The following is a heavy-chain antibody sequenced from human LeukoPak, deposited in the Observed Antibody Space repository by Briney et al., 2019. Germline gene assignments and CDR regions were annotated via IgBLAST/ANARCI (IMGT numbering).Heavy chain of an antibody. CDR3: ARARHCSSTSCFMFGDYYYYMDV. Sequence: SETLSLTCAVYGGSFSGYYWSWIRQPPGKGLEWIGEINHSGSTNYNPSLKSRVPISVDTSKNQSSLKLSSVTAADTAVYYCARARHCSSTSCFMFGDYYYYMDVWGKGTTVTVSS. D-gene: IGHD2-2*01. CDR2: INHSGST. V-gene: IGHV4-34*01. CDR1: GGSFSGYY. J-gene: IGHJ6*03.